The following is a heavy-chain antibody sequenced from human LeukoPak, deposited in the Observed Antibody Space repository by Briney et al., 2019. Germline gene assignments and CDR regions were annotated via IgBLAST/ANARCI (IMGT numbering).Heavy chain of an antibody. D-gene: IGHD3-22*01. J-gene: IGHJ4*02. CDR2: TNYKYKWYN. CDR3: ARFLDNSGYPPGSFDD. CDR1: GDSVSSNNAA. Sequence: PSQTLSLTCAISGDSVSSNNAAWAWIRQSPSRGLEWLGRTNYKYKWYNDYAVSVKGRITINPETTENQFSLQLNSVTPEDTAVYYCARFLDNSGYPPGSFDDWGQGALVTVSS. V-gene: IGHV6-1*01.